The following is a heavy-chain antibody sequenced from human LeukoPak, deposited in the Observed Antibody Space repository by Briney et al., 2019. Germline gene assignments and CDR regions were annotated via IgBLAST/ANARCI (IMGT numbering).Heavy chain of an antibody. J-gene: IGHJ6*02. D-gene: IGHD3-10*01. Sequence: SETLSLTCTVSGGSTSSYYWSWIRQPPGKGLEWIGYIYYSGSTNYNPSLKSRVTISVDTSKNQFSLKLSSVTAADTAVYYCARFRVRGVITYYYGMGVWGQGTTVTVSS. CDR3: ARFRVRGVITYYYGMGV. V-gene: IGHV4-59*08. CDR1: GGSTSSYY. CDR2: IYYSGST.